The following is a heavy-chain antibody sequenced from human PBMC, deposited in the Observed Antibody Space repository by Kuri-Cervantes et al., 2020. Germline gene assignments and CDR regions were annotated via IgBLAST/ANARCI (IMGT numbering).Heavy chain of an antibody. J-gene: IGHJ5*02. Sequence: KVSCKGSGYSFTSYWIGWVRQMPGKGLEWMGIIYPGDSDTRYSPSFQGQVTISADKSISTAYLQWSSLKASDTAMYYCARGLRYCSSTSCYGCNWFDPWGQGTLVTVSS. D-gene: IGHD2-2*01. CDR2: IYPGDSDT. V-gene: IGHV5-51*01. CDR1: GYSFTSYW. CDR3: ARGLRYCSSTSCYGCNWFDP.